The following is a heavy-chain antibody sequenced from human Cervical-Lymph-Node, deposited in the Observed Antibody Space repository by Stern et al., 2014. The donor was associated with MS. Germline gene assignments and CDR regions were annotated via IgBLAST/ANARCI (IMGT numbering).Heavy chain of an antibody. J-gene: IGHJ6*02. D-gene: IGHD2-15*01. CDR1: GFSLSTSGVG. V-gene: IGHV2-5*02. Sequence: QVPLKESGPTLVKPTQTLTLTCTFSGFSLSTSGVGVGWIRQPPGKALEWLALIYLDDENRYSPSLKSRLTITKDNSKTQGVLTMTNMDPVDTATYYCARDRGYCSGGSCYSYYYYGMDVWGQGTTVPVSS. CDR3: ARDRGYCSGGSCYSYYYYGMDV. CDR2: IYLDDEN.